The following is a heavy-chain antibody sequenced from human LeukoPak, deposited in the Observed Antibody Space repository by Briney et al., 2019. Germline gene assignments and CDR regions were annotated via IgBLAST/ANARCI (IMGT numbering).Heavy chain of an antibody. CDR2: ISSNSSTI. D-gene: IGHD2-15*01. CDR3: ARAPATLDY. J-gene: IGHJ4*02. Sequence: GGSLRLSCAASGFTFSSYSMNWVRQAPGKGLEWVSYISSNSSTIYYADSVKGRFTISRDNAKNSLYLQMNSLRAEDTAVYYCARAPATLDYWGQGTLVTVSS. CDR1: GFTFSSYS. V-gene: IGHV3-48*04.